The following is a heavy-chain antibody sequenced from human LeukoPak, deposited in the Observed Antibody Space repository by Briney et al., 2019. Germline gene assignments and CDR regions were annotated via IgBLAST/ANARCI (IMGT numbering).Heavy chain of an antibody. CDR2: IKQDGSEK. Sequence: HPGGSLRLFCAASGFTFSSYWMIGARQAPGKGLEWVANIKQDGSEKYYVDSVKGSFTISRDNPNNSLYLQMNSLRAGDTAVYYCARVSLLGYDSSGSFDYRGRGTLVTVSS. D-gene: IGHD3-22*01. CDR3: ARVSLLGYDSSGSFDY. J-gene: IGHJ4*02. CDR1: GFTFSSYW. V-gene: IGHV3-7*01.